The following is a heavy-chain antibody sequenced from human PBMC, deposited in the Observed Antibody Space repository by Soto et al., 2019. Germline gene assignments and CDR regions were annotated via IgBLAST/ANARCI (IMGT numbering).Heavy chain of an antibody. Sequence: QVQLVESGGGVVQPGRSLRLSCAASGFTFSSYAMHWVRQAPGKGLEWVAVISYDGSNKYYADSVKGRFTISRDNSKNTLYLQMNSLRAEDTAVYYCARDGEGYSSGWYREDYYYYGMDVWGQGTTVTVSS. CDR2: ISYDGSNK. CDR1: GFTFSSYA. J-gene: IGHJ6*02. CDR3: ARDGEGYSSGWYREDYYYYGMDV. D-gene: IGHD6-19*01. V-gene: IGHV3-30-3*01.